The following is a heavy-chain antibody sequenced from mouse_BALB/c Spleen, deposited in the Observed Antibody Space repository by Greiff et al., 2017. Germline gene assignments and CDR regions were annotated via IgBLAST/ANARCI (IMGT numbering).Heavy chain of an antibody. CDR2: ISNGGGST. V-gene: IGHV5-12-2*01. CDR3: ARLGITTVPYYFDY. CDR1: GFTFSSYT. D-gene: IGHD1-1*01. Sequence: EVHLVESGGGLVQPGGSLKLSCAASGFTFSSYTMSWVRQTPEKRLEWVAYISNGGGSTYYPDTVKGRFTISRDNAKNTLYLQMSSLKSEDTAMYYCARLGITTVPYYFDYWGQGTTLTVSS. J-gene: IGHJ2*01.